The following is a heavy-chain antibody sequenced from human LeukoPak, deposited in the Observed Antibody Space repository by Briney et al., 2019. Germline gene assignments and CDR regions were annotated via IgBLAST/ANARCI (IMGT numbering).Heavy chain of an antibody. CDR2: IIPIFGTA. D-gene: IGHD3-9*01. J-gene: IGHJ5*02. Sequence: ASVKVSCKASGGTFSSYAISWVRQAPGQGLEWMGRIIPIFGTANYAQKFQGRVTITADESTSTAYMELSSLRSEDTAVYYYAREGGERYFDWHPNNVNWFDPWGQGTLVTVSS. CDR3: AREGGERYFDWHPNNVNWFDP. CDR1: GGTFSSYA. V-gene: IGHV1-69*13.